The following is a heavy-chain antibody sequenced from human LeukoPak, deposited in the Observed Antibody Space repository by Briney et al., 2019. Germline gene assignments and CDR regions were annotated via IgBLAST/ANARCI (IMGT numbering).Heavy chain of an antibody. V-gene: IGHV6-1*01. D-gene: IGHD5-18*01. CDR3: ARVRPGYPQWFDT. Sequence: QTLSLTCAISGDRLSSNTASWNWIRQSPSSGIEWLGRTYYRSKYYNDYAVSVKSQIMTNADTSKNQFALHLRSVTPEDTAVYYCARVRPGYPQWFDTWGQGTLVIVS. CDR1: GDRLSSNTAS. J-gene: IGHJ5*02. CDR2: TYYRSKYYN.